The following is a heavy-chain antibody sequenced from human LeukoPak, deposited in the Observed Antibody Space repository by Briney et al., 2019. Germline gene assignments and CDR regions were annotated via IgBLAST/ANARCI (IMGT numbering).Heavy chain of an antibody. V-gene: IGHV3-9*01. D-gene: IGHD2-21*02. CDR1: GFTFSSYA. J-gene: IGHJ4*02. Sequence: PGGSLRLSCAASGFTFSSYAMHWVRQAPGKGLEWVSGISWNSGSIGYADSVKGRFTISRDNAKNSLYLQMNSLRAEDTALYYCAKDQRGYCGGDCYPYYFDYWGQGTLVTVSS. CDR3: AKDQRGYCGGDCYPYYFDY. CDR2: ISWNSGSI.